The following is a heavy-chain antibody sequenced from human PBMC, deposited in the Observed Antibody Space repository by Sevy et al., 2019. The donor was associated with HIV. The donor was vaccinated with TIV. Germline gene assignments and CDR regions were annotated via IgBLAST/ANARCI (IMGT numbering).Heavy chain of an antibody. V-gene: IGHV3-23*01. Sequence: GGSLRLSCAASGFTISRYAMNWVRQAPGKGLEWVSSISSSGRSPYYADSVEGRLTISRDNSENTLYLQMNSLRADYTAVYYCAKGYCSGGSCPRDYYYYGMDVWGQGTTVTVSS. J-gene: IGHJ6*02. D-gene: IGHD2-15*01. CDR2: ISSSGRSP. CDR1: GFTISRYA. CDR3: AKGYCSGGSCPRDYYYYGMDV.